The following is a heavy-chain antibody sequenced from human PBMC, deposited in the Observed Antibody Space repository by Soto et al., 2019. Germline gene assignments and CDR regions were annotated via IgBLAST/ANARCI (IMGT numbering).Heavy chain of an antibody. CDR1: GGTFSSYA. CDR3: ARSMFYYDSSGYYYYYYGMDV. V-gene: IGHV1-69*13. J-gene: IGHJ6*02. Sequence: SVKVSCKASGGTFSSYAISWVRQAPGQGLEWMGGIIPIFGTANYAQKSQGRVTITADESTSTAYMELSSLRSEDTAVYYCARSMFYYDSSGYYYYYYGMDVWGQGTTVTVSS. CDR2: IIPIFGTA. D-gene: IGHD3-22*01.